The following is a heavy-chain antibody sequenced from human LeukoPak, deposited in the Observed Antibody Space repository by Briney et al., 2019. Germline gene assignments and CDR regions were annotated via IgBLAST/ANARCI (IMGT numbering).Heavy chain of an antibody. CDR1: GVTFSSYS. V-gene: IGHV3-21*03. CDR2: ISSSSSNK. CDR3: ARAPARYCSSTSCYGFDP. Sequence: TGGSLRLSCAASGVTFSSYSMNWVRQAPGKGLEWVSSISSSSSNKYYADSVKGRFTISRDNAKNSLYLQMNSLRAEDTAVYYCARAPARYCSSTSCYGFDPWGQGTLVTVSS. J-gene: IGHJ5*02. D-gene: IGHD2-2*01.